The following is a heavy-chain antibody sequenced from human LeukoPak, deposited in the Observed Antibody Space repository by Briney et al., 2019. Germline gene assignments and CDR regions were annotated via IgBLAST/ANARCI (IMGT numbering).Heavy chain of an antibody. D-gene: IGHD6-19*01. V-gene: IGHV3-11*04. J-gene: IGHJ4*02. CDR1: GFTFSDYY. CDR2: ISSSGSTI. CDR3: ARDSKAVAGTFDY. Sequence: PGGSLRLSCAASGFTFSDYYMSWIRQAPGKGLEWVSYISSSGSTIYYADSVKGRFIISRDNAKNSLYLQLNSLRAEDTAVYYCARDSKAVAGTFDYCGQGTLVTVSS.